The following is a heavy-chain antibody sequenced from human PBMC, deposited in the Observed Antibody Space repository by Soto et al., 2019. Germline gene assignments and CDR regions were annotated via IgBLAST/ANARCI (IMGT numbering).Heavy chain of an antibody. V-gene: IGHV6-1*01. CDR2: TYYRSKWYN. CDR3: ARARYDFGSGYWGKGWWFDP. D-gene: IGHD3-3*01. Sequence: PSQTLSLTCAISGDSVSSNSAAWNWIRQSPSRGLEWLGRTYYRSKWYNDYAVSVKSRITINPDTSKNQFSLQLNSVTPEDTAVYYCARARYDFGSGYWGKGWWFDPWGQGTLVTVSS. CDR1: GDSVSSNSAA. J-gene: IGHJ5*02.